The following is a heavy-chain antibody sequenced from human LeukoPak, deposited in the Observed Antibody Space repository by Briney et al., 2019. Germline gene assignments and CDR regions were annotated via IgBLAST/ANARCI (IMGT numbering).Heavy chain of an antibody. Sequence: ASVKVSCKASGYTFSSYGITWVRQAPGQGLEWMGWISPYNGDTNHAQNFQGRLTMTTDTSTNTAHMELRNLRSDDTAVYYCVRDGSSGDYPGWFDPWGQGTLVTVSS. V-gene: IGHV1-18*01. J-gene: IGHJ5*02. D-gene: IGHD3-22*01. CDR3: VRDGSSGDYPGWFDP. CDR2: ISPYNGDT. CDR1: GYTFSSYG.